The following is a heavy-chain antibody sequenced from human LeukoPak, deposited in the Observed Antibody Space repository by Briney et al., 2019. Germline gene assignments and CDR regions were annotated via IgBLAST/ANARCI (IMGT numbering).Heavy chain of an antibody. J-gene: IGHJ3*02. CDR3: TRRMEFQGGAFDI. CDR1: GFTFSGSA. V-gene: IGHV3-73*01. CDR2: IRSKANSYAT. D-gene: IGHD3-10*01. Sequence: GGSLRLSCAASGFTFSGSAMHWVRQASGKGLEWVGRIRSKANSYATAYAASVKGRFTISRDDSKNTAYLQMNSLKTEDTAVYYCTRRMEFQGGAFDIWGQGTMVTVSS.